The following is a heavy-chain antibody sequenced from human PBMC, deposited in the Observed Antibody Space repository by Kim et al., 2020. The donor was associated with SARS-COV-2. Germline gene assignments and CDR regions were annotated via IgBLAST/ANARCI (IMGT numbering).Heavy chain of an antibody. J-gene: IGHJ4*02. D-gene: IGHD2-15*01. CDR3: AREADSFDY. Sequence: GGSLRLSCAASGFTFSSDWMHWVRQAPGKGLVWVSLINSDGSTTRYADSVKGRFTISRDNAKNTLYLQMNSLRAEDTAVYYCAREADSFDYWGQGTLVT. CDR2: INSDGSTT. CDR1: GFTFSSDW. V-gene: IGHV3-74*01.